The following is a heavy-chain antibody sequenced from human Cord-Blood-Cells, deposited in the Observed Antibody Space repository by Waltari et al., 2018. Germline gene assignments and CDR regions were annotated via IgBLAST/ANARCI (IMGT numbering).Heavy chain of an antibody. CDR3: ARGYWGFDY. CDR2: IIPTVGTA. V-gene: IGHV1-69*01. Sequence: VQLAQSAAEGTKPASSVKVSCKASVGTFSRYAISWVRQAPGQGLEWTGGIIPTVGTANYAQKFQGRVTITADESTSTAYMEMSSLRSEDTAVYYCARGYWGFDYWGQGTLVTVSS. CDR1: VGTFSRYA. J-gene: IGHJ4*02. D-gene: IGHD7-27*01.